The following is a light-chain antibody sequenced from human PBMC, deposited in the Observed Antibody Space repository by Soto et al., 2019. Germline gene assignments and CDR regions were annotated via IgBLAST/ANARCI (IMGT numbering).Light chain of an antibody. CDR2: DAS. Sequence: DIQMTQSPSSLSASVGDRVTITCQASQDISNYLYWYQQKPGKAPKLLIYDASNLETGVPSRFSGSGSGTDFTFTISSLQPEDIATYYCQQFFGQGTKLEIK. J-gene: IGKJ2*01. CDR1: QDISNY. V-gene: IGKV1-33*01. CDR3: QQF.